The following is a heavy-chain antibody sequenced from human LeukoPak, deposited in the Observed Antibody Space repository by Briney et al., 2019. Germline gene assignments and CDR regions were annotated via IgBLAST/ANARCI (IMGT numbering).Heavy chain of an antibody. J-gene: IGHJ3*02. D-gene: IGHD6-6*01. CDR2: INHSGST. Sequence: LETLSLTCAVYGGSFSGYYWSWMRQPPGKGLEWIGEINHSGSTNYNPSLKSRVTISVDTSKNQFSLKLSSVTAADTAVYYCARPSRLAARPQGAFNIWGQGTMVTVSS. V-gene: IGHV4-34*01. CDR1: GGSFSGYY. CDR3: ARPSRLAARPQGAFNI.